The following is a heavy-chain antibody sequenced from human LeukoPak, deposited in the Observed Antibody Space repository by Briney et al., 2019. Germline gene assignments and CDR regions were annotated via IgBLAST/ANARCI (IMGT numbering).Heavy chain of an antibody. J-gene: IGHJ4*02. V-gene: IGHV3-7*01. D-gene: IGHD1-26*01. CDR1: GFTFRSYW. Sequence: GGSLRLSCAATGFTFRSYWMAWVRQAPGKGLEWVANIKEDESAKHQADSVKGRFTISRDNAQNSVYLQMSSLRGEDTAVYYCARDVGGSLDYWGQGTLVTVSS. CDR3: ARDVGGSLDY. CDR2: IKEDESAK.